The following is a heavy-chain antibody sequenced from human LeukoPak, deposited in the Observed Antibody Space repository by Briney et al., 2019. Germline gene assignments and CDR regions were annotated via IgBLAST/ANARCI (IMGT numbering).Heavy chain of an antibody. J-gene: IGHJ3*02. CDR2: MNPNSGNT. CDR3: ARDQWGDYGDYQGAFDI. D-gene: IGHD4-17*01. CDR1: GYTFTSYD. Sequence: ASVKVSCKASGYTFTSYDINWVRQATGQGLEWMGWMNPNSGNTGYAQKFQGRVTMTRNTSISTAYMELSSLRSEDTAVSYCARDQWGDYGDYQGAFDIWGQGTMVTVSS. V-gene: IGHV1-8*01.